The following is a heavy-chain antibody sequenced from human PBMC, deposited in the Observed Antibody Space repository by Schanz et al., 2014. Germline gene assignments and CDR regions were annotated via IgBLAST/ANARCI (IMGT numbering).Heavy chain of an antibody. CDR2: ISPYNGDT. Sequence: QVQLVQSGAEVKKPGASVKVSCKASGYTFTSYGISWVRQAPGQGLEWMGWISPYNGDTNYALKLQGRVTITADRSTSTAYMELSSLRSEDTAVYYCARGYGDSPTDFWGQGTLVTVSS. J-gene: IGHJ4*02. D-gene: IGHD4-17*01. V-gene: IGHV1-18*01. CDR1: GYTFTSYG. CDR3: ARGYGDSPTDF.